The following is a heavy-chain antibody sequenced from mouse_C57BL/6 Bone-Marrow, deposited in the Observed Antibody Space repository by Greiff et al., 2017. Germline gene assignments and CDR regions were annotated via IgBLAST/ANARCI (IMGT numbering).Heavy chain of an antibody. J-gene: IGHJ4*01. CDR2: IWSGGST. Sequence: QLPESGPGLVQPSQSLSITCTVSGFSLTSFGVHWVRQSPGKGLEWLGVIWSGGSTDYNAAFISKLSISKDKSKSQVFFKMNSLQADDTAIYYCARWSDYYYSAMDYWGQGTSVTVSS. CDR1: GFSLTSFG. D-gene: IGHD2-4*01. CDR3: ARWSDYYYSAMDY. V-gene: IGHV2-2*01.